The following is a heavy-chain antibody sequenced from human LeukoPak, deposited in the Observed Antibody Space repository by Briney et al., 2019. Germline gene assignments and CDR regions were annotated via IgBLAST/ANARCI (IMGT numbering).Heavy chain of an antibody. Sequence: ASVKVSCKASGYTFTSYGISWVRQAPGQGLEWMGWISAYNGNTNYAQKLQGRVTMTTDTTTRTAYMELRSLRSDDTAVYYCARAALYPMIVVVTANWFDPWGQGTLVTVSS. V-gene: IGHV1-18*01. CDR2: ISAYNGNT. D-gene: IGHD3-22*01. CDR3: ARAALYPMIVVVTANWFDP. J-gene: IGHJ5*02. CDR1: GYTFTSYG.